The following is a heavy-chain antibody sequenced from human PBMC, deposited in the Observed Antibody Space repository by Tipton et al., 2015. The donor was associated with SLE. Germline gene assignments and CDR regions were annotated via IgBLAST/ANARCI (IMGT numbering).Heavy chain of an antibody. CDR2: ISYDGSNK. Sequence: SLRLSCAASGFTFSSYAMHWVRQAPGKGLEWVAVISYDGSNKYYADSVKGRFTISRDNSKNTLYLHMNSLRAEDTAVYYCARDLLIRYSSSLDYWGQGTLVTVSS. J-gene: IGHJ4*02. D-gene: IGHD6-6*01. CDR1: GFTFSSYA. V-gene: IGHV3-30*04. CDR3: ARDLLIRYSSSLDY.